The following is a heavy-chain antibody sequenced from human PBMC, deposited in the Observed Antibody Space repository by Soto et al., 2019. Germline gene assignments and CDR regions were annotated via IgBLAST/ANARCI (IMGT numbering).Heavy chain of an antibody. CDR1: GYTFTSYG. CDR3: ARDRRYVLRFLEWLPNDAFDI. V-gene: IGHV1-18*01. CDR2: ISAYNGNT. Sequence: ASVKVSCKASGYTFTSYGISWVRQAPGQGLEWMGWISAYNGNTNYAQKLQGRVTMTTDTSTSTAYMELSSLRSEDTAVYYCARDRRYVLRFLEWLPNDAFDIWGQGTMVTVSS. J-gene: IGHJ3*02. D-gene: IGHD3-3*01.